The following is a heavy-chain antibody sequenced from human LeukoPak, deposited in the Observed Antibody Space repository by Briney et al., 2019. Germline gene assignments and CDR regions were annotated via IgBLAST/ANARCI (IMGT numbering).Heavy chain of an antibody. Sequence: ASVKVSCKASGYTFTGYYMHWVRQAPGQGLEWMGWINPNSGGTNYAQKFQGWVTMTRDTSISTAYMELSRLRSDDTAVYYCARDNNNHYYHSNTGLGYWGQGTLVTVSS. V-gene: IGHV1-2*04. CDR3: ARDNNNHYYHSNTGLGY. J-gene: IGHJ4*02. CDR2: INPNSGGT. CDR1: GYTFTGYY. D-gene: IGHD3-22*01.